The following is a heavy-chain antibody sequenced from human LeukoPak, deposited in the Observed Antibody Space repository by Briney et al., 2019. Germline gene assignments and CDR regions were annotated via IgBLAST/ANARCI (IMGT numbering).Heavy chain of an antibody. Sequence: SETLSLTCTVSGDSISSYSWSWIRQPPGKGLEWIGYIYYSGSTNYNSSLKSRVTISVDTSKNQFPLKLSSVTAADTAVYYCATFGASSGWSGFDYWGQGTLVTVSS. D-gene: IGHD6-19*01. V-gene: IGHV4-59*01. CDR1: GDSISSYS. CDR3: ATFGASSGWSGFDY. J-gene: IGHJ4*02. CDR2: IYYSGST.